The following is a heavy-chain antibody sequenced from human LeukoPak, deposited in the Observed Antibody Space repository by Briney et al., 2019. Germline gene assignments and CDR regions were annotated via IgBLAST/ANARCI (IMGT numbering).Heavy chain of an antibody. J-gene: IGHJ6*02. CDR2: ISAYNGNT. CDR3: ARDRSGIVVVPAAMPMNYWHYGMDV. Sequence: ASVNVSCKASGYTFTSYGISWVRQAPGQGLEWMGWISAYNGNTNYAQKLQGRVTMTTDTSTSTAYMELRSLRSDDTAVYYCARDRSGIVVVPAAMPMNYWHYGMDVWGQGTTVTVSS. CDR1: GYTFTSYG. V-gene: IGHV1-18*01. D-gene: IGHD2-2*01.